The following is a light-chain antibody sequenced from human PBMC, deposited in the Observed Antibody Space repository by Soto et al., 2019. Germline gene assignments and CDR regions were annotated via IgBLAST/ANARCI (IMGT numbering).Light chain of an antibody. CDR2: DAS. V-gene: IGKV3-11*01. CDR1: QSVGSS. CDR3: QQRSNWPALT. J-gene: IGKJ4*01. Sequence: EIVLTQSPATLAFSPGEIATLSCRASQSVGSSLAWYQQKPGQAPRLLIYDASNRATGIPARFSGSGSGTGFTLTICSLEPEDFAVYYCQQRSNWPALTFGGGTKVEIK.